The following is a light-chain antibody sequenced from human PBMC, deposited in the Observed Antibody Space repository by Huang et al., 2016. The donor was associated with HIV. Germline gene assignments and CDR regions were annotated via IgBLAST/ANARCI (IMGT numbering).Light chain of an antibody. CDR1: QIVVN. CDR3: QQRNSWPPIT. V-gene: IGKV3-11*01. Sequence: EIVLTQSPATLSLSPGERATLSCRASQIVVNLAWYQHKPGQAPRLLIYDASNRASGIPARFSGSGSGTDFTLTVNILQPEDSAVYYCQQRNSWPPITFGQGTRLEIK. J-gene: IGKJ5*01. CDR2: DAS.